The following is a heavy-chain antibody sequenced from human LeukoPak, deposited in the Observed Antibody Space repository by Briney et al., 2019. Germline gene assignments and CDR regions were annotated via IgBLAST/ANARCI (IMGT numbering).Heavy chain of an antibody. D-gene: IGHD1/OR15-1a*01. Sequence: PSETLSLTCTVSGVSISSYYWSWIRQPPGKGLEWIGYIYYSGSTNYNPSLKSRVTISVDTSKNQFSLKLSSVTAADTAVYYCARGNYGTRSYMDVWGKGTTVTVSS. V-gene: IGHV4-59*12. CDR2: IYYSGST. J-gene: IGHJ6*03. CDR3: ARGNYGTRSYMDV. CDR1: GVSISSYY.